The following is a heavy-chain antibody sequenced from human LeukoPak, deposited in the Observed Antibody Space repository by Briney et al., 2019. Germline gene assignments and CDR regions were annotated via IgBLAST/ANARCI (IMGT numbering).Heavy chain of an antibody. J-gene: IGHJ5*02. CDR3: AREGTSGYYLKNWFDP. CDR1: GYTFTSYG. CDR2: ISAYNGNT. V-gene: IGHV1-18*01. Sequence: GASVKVSCKASGYTFTSYGISWVRQAPGQGLEWMGWISAYNGNTNYAQKLQGRVTMTTDTSTSTAYMELRSLRSDDTAVYYCAREGTSGYYLKNWFDPWGQGTLVTVSS. D-gene: IGHD5-12*01.